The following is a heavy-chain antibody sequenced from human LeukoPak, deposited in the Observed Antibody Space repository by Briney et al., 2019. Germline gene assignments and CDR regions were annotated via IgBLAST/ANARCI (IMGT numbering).Heavy chain of an antibody. D-gene: IGHD3-22*01. Sequence: SQTLSLTCAVSGGSISSGGYSWSWIRQPPGKGLEWIGYIYHSGSTYYNPSLKSRVAISVDRSKNQFSLKLSSVTAADTAVYYCARWDDSSGHLDYWGQGTLVTVSS. CDR1: GGSISSGGYS. J-gene: IGHJ4*02. CDR2: IYHSGST. CDR3: ARWDDSSGHLDY. V-gene: IGHV4-30-2*01.